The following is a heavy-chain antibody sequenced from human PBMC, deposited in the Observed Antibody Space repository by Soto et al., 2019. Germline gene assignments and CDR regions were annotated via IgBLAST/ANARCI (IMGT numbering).Heavy chain of an antibody. CDR1: GFTFSDYY. V-gene: IGHV3-11*01. J-gene: IGHJ3*02. Sequence: QVQLVESGGGLVKPGGSLRLSCAASGFTFSDYYMSWIRQAPGKGLEWVSYISSSGSTIYYADSVKGRFTISRDNAKNTLYLQMNSLRDEDMAVYYCAREGGWRLIAAAGCCAFDIWGQGTMVTVSS. CDR3: AREGGWRLIAAAGCCAFDI. CDR2: ISSSGSTI. D-gene: IGHD6-13*01.